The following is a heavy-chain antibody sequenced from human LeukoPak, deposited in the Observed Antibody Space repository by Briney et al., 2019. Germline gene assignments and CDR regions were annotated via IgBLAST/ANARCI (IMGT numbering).Heavy chain of an antibody. D-gene: IGHD3-10*01. CDR2: TYTSGST. V-gene: IGHV4-4*07. CDR3: ARAGQYGSGSYYFDY. Sequence: SETLSLTCTVSGGSISSYYWSWIRQPAGKGLEWIGRTYTSGSTNYNPSLKSRVTMSVDTSKNQFSLKLSSVTAADTAVYYCARAGQYGSGSYYFDYWGQGTLVTVSS. CDR1: GGSISSYY. J-gene: IGHJ4*02.